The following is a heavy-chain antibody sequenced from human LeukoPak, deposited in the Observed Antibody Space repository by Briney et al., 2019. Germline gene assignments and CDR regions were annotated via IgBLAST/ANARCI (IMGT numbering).Heavy chain of an antibody. CDR3: AKDRKGRGYSGYDYFDY. CDR2: ISSSSSTI. V-gene: IGHV3-48*01. Sequence: PGGSLRLSCAASGFTFSSYSMNWVRQAPGKGLEWVSYISSSSSTIYYADSVKGRFTISRDNSKNTLYLQMNSLRAEDTAVYYCAKDRKGRGYSGYDYFDYWGQGTLVTVSS. D-gene: IGHD5-12*01. J-gene: IGHJ4*02. CDR1: GFTFSSYS.